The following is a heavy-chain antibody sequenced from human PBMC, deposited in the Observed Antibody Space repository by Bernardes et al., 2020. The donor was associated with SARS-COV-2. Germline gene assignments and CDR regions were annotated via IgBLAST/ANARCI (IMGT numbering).Heavy chain of an antibody. CDR3: ARGPYCPGGICTFYGMGV. CDR1: GFTFNTYS. D-gene: IGHD2-8*02. V-gene: IGHV3-21*06. CDR2: ISSSGSYK. J-gene: IGHJ6*02. Sequence: GGSLRLSRAASGFTFNTYSLNWVRQAPGKGLEWVSSISSSGSYKYYADSVKGRFTISRDSAKNSLYLEMNSLRAEDTAVYYCARGPYCPGGICTFYGMGVWGQGTTVTVSS.